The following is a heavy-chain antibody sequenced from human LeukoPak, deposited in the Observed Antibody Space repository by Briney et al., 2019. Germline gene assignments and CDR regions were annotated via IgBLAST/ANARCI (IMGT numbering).Heavy chain of an antibody. Sequence: GESPKISCKGSGYSFTSYWIGWVRQMPGKGLEWMGIIYPGDSDTRYSPSFQGQVTISADKSISTAYLQWSSLKASDTAMYYCARLGYDSSGYYHFDYWGQGTLVTVSS. J-gene: IGHJ4*02. V-gene: IGHV5-51*01. CDR1: GYSFTSYW. CDR2: IYPGDSDT. CDR3: ARLGYDSSGYYHFDY. D-gene: IGHD3-22*01.